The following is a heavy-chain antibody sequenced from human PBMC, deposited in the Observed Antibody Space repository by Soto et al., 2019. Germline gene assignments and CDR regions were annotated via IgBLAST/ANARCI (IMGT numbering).Heavy chain of an antibody. J-gene: IGHJ3*02. Sequence: SETLSLTCTVSGGSISSYYRSWIRQPPGKGLEWIGYIYYSGSTNYNPSLKSRVTISVDTSKNQFSLKLSSVTAADTAVYYCARLSSSGRYLDAFDIWGQGTVVTVSS. CDR1: GGSISSYY. V-gene: IGHV4-59*01. CDR2: IYYSGST. D-gene: IGHD3-10*01. CDR3: ARLSSSGRYLDAFDI.